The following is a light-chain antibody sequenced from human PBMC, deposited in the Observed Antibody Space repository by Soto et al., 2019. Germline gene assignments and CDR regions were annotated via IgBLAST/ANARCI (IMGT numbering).Light chain of an antibody. CDR1: QSMRTY. CDR2: AAS. J-gene: IGKJ5*01. V-gene: IGKV1-17*01. CDR3: LQHKSYPIT. Sequence: DIQMTQSPASLSASVGDRVTITCRASQSMRTYLNWYQQKPGKAPNLLIQAASSLQSGVPSRFSGSGFGTDFTLTISSLQPEDFATYYCLQHKSYPITFGQGTRLEIK.